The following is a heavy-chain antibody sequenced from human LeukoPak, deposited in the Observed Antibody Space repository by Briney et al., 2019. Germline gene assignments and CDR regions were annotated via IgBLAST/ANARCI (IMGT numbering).Heavy chain of an antibody. V-gene: IGHV3-20*01. CDR1: GFTFDDYG. CDR3: ARSTSTDAFDI. D-gene: IGHD2-2*01. CDR2: INWNGGST. J-gene: IGHJ3*02. Sequence: GGSLRLSCAASGFTFDDYGMSWVRQAPGKGLGWVSGINWNGGSTGYADSVKGRFTISRDNAKNSLYLQMNSLRAEDTALYHCARSTSTDAFDIWGQGTMVTVSS.